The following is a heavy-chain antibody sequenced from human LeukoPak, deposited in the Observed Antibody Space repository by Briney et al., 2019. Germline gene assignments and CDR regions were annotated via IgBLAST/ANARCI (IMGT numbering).Heavy chain of an antibody. V-gene: IGHV4-59*01. CDR2: IYYSGST. CDR3: ARDATKNDAFDI. J-gene: IGHJ3*02. CDR1: GGSISSYY. Sequence: SETLSLTCTVSGGSISSYYWSWIRQPPGKGLEWIGYIYYSGSTNYNPSLKSRVTISVDTSKNQFSLKLSSVTAADTAVYYCARDATKNDAFDIWGRGTMVTVSS.